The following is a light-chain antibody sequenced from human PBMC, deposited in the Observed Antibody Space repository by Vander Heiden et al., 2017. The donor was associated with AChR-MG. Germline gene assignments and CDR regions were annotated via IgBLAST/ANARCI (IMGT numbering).Light chain of an antibody. V-gene: IGLV1-44*01. Sequence: QSVLTQHPSASGTPAQRVTISCSGSSSNIGSNTVNWYQQLPGTAPKLLIYSNNQRPSGVPDRFSGSKSGTSASLAISGLQSEDEADYYCAAWDDSLNGWVFGGGTKLTVL. CDR1: SSNIGSNT. CDR2: SNN. J-gene: IGLJ3*02. CDR3: AAWDDSLNGWV.